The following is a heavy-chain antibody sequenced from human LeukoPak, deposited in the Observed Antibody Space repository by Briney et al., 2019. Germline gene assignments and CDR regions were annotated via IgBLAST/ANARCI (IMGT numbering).Heavy chain of an antibody. J-gene: IGHJ4*02. CDR1: GFTFSSYA. CDR2: ISGSAGGI. D-gene: IGHD1-26*01. V-gene: IGHV3-23*01. Sequence: GGSLSLSCAASGFTFSSYAMTWVRQAPGKGLEWVSAISGSAGGIYYADSVKGRFTISRDNSKNTLFLQMNTLRVEDTAVYYCAKVLSGNYGTRLDYWGQGTLVTVSS. CDR3: AKVLSGNYGTRLDY.